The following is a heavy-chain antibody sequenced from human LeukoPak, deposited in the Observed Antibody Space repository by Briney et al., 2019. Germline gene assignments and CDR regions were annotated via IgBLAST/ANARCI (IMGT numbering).Heavy chain of an antibody. CDR1: GFTFSSYG. D-gene: IGHD4-17*01. CDR2: IRYDGSEK. CDR3: AKYGDYVTSYYFDY. Sequence: GGSLRLSCAASGFTFSSYGMHWVRQAPGKGLEWVAFIRYDGSEKCYADSVKGRFTISRDNSKNTLYLQMNSLRAEDTAVYYCAKYGDYVTSYYFDYWGQGTLVIVSS. J-gene: IGHJ4*02. V-gene: IGHV3-30*02.